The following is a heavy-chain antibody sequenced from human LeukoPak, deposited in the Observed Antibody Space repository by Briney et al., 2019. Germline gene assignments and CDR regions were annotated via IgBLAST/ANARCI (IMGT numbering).Heavy chain of an antibody. J-gene: IGHJ6*03. Sequence: ASVKVSCKASGYTFTSYDINWVRQAPGQGLEWMGWINPNSGGTNYAQKFQGGVTMTRDTSISTAYMELSRLRSDDTAVYYCARGSRVGTAVWLVRNYYYYMDVWGKGTTVTISS. V-gene: IGHV1-2*02. CDR1: GYTFTSYD. CDR3: ARGSRVGTAVWLVRNYYYYMDV. CDR2: INPNSGGT. D-gene: IGHD6-19*01.